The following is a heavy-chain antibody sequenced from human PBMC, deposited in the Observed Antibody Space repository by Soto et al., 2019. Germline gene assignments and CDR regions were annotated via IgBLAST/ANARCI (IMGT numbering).Heavy chain of an antibody. Sequence: GGSLRLSCAASGFNFKAYGMHWVRQAPGKGLEWVAVISFDGSKEYYADSVKGRFTISRDNSKNTLFLQVNSLRPEDTAVYYCAKGSSSVYYYYYGLDVWGQGXTVTVSS. CDR1: GFNFKAYG. CDR3: AKGSSSVYYYYYGLDV. CDR2: ISFDGSKE. D-gene: IGHD6-6*01. J-gene: IGHJ6*02. V-gene: IGHV3-30*18.